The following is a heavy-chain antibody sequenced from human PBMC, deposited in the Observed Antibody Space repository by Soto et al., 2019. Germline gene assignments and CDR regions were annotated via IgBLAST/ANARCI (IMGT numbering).Heavy chain of an antibody. V-gene: IGHV3-23*01. CDR1: GFTFSSYA. CDR3: AKDSPYDFWSGPYYYYGMDV. J-gene: IGHJ6*02. D-gene: IGHD3-3*01. CDR2: ISGSGGST. Sequence: PXRSLRLTCAASGFTFSSYAMSWVRQAPGKGLEWVSAISGSGGSTYYADSVKGRFTISRDNSKNTLYLQMNSLRAEDTAVYYCAKDSPYDFWSGPYYYYGMDVWGQGTTVTVSS.